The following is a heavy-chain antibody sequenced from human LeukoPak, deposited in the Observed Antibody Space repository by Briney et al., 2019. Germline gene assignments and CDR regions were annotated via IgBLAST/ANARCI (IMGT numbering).Heavy chain of an antibody. J-gene: IGHJ4*02. CDR3: ARGVPDYSSNWYYFDY. D-gene: IGHD6-13*01. CDR1: GYTFTSYG. V-gene: IGHV1-18*01. Sequence: ASVKVSCKASGYTFTSYGISWVRQAPGQGLEWMGWTSAYNGNTNYAQELQGRVTMTTDTSTSTAYMELRSLRSDDTAVYYCARGVPDYSSNWYYFDYWGQGTLVTVSS. CDR2: TSAYNGNT.